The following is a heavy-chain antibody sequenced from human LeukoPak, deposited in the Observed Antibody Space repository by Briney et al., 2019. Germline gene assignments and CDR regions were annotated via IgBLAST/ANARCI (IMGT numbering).Heavy chain of an antibody. V-gene: IGHV1-8*01. CDR3: AREPLPTTEGAGWFDP. CDR2: MNPNSGNT. Sequence: ASVKVSCKASGYTFTSYDINWVRQATGQGLEWMGWMNPNSGNTGYAQKFQGRVTMTRNTSISTAYMELSSLRSEDTAVYYCAREPLPTTEGAGWFDPWGQGTLVTVSS. D-gene: IGHD1-1*01. J-gene: IGHJ5*02. CDR1: GYTFTSYD.